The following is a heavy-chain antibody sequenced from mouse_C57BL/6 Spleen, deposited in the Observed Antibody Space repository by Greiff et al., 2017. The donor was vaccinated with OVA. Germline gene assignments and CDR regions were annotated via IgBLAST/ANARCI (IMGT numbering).Heavy chain of an antibody. J-gene: IGHJ1*03. CDR2: IYPGSGST. D-gene: IGHD1-1*01. V-gene: IGHV1-55*01. Sequence: VQLQQPGAELVKPGASVKMSCKASGYTFTSYWITWVKPRPGQGLEWIGDIYPGSGSTNYNEKFKSKATLTVDTSSSTAYMQLSSLTSEDSAVYYCAREGLYGSSSWYFDVWGTGTTVTVSS. CDR1: GYTFTSYW. CDR3: AREGLYGSSSWYFDV.